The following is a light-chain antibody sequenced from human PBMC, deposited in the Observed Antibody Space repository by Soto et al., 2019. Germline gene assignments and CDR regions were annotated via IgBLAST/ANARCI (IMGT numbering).Light chain of an antibody. CDR3: QQRSNWPLTFT. CDR2: DAS. J-gene: IGKJ5*01. Sequence: EIVLTQSPATLSLSPGERATLSCSASQSVSSYLAWYQQKPGQAPRLLIYDASNRATGIPARFSGSGSGTDFTLTIRSLEPEDFAVYYCQQRSNWPLTFTFGQGTRLEIK. V-gene: IGKV3-11*01. CDR1: QSVSSY.